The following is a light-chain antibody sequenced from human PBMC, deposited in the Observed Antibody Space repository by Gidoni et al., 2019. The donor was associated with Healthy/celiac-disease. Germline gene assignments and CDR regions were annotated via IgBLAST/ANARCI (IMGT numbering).Light chain of an antibody. Sequence: QSVLTHPPSASGTPGHRGTISCSGSSSNFGSNTVNWYQQLPGTAPKLLIYSNNQRPSGVPDRFSGSKSGTSASLAISGLQSEDEADYYCAAWDDSLNGPWVFGGGTKLTVL. CDR2: SNN. CDR1: SSNFGSNT. CDR3: AAWDDSLNGPWV. V-gene: IGLV1-44*01. J-gene: IGLJ3*02.